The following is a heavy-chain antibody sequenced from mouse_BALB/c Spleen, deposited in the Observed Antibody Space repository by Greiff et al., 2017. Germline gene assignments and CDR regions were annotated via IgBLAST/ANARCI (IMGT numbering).Heavy chain of an antibody. V-gene: IGHV5-4*02. CDR3: ARRGRYDVGAWFAY. Sequence: EVKLMESGGGLVKPGGSLKLSCAASGFTFSDYYMYWVRQTPEKRLEWVATISDGGSYTYYPDSVKGRFTISRDNAKNNLYLQMSSLKSEDTAMYYCARRGRYDVGAWFAYWGQGTLVTVSA. J-gene: IGHJ3*01. D-gene: IGHD2-14*01. CDR2: ISDGGSYT. CDR1: GFTFSDYY.